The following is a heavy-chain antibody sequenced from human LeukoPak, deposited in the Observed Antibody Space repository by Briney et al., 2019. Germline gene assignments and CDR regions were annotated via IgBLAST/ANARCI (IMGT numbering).Heavy chain of an antibody. J-gene: IGHJ5*02. Sequence: ASVKVSCKASGDIFTRHYMHWVRQAPGQGLEWMGIINPTGDTTRYAQKFQGRVTMTWDMSTSTDYMELSSLRSEDTAVYYCARDNSVGDNAWWFDPWGQGTLVTVSS. V-gene: IGHV1-46*01. CDR3: ARDNSVGDNAWWFDP. D-gene: IGHD1-26*01. CDR1: GDIFTRHY. CDR2: INPTGDTT.